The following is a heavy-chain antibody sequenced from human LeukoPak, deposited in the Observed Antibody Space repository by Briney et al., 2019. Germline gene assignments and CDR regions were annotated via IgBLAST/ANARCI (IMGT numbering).Heavy chain of an antibody. D-gene: IGHD6-13*01. V-gene: IGHV4-39*07. CDR3: ASRPSSWRRRFDY. CDR1: GASISSSNYY. Sequence: SETLSLTCTVSGASISSSNYYWGWIRQPPGKGLEWIGEINHSGSTNYNPSLKSRVTISVDTSKNQFSLKLSSVTAADTAVYYCASRPSSWRRRFDYWGQGTLVTVSS. CDR2: INHSGST. J-gene: IGHJ4*02.